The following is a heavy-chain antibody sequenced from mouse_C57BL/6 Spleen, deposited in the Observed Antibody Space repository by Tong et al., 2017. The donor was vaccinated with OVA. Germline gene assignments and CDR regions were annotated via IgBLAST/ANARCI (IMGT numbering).Heavy chain of an antibody. CDR3: ARCYGNLFAY. CDR2: ISSGGSYT. Sequence: EVQLQESGGDLVKPGGSLKLSCAASGFTFSSYGMSWVRQTPDKRLEWVATISSGGSYTYYPDSVKGRFTISRDNAKNTLYLQMSSLKSEDTAMYYCARCYGNLFAYWGQGTLVTVSA. CDR1: GFTFSSYG. J-gene: IGHJ3*01. D-gene: IGHD2-1*01. V-gene: IGHV5-6*01.